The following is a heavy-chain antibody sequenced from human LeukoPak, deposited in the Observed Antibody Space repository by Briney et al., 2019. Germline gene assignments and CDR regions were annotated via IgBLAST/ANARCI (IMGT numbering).Heavy chain of an antibody. CDR2: ISYDGSNK. V-gene: IGHV3-30-3*01. Sequence: GGSLRLSCAASGFSFDDYAMHWVRQAPGKGLEWVAVISYDGSNKYYADSVKGRFTISRDNSKNTLYLQMNSLRAEDTAVYYCTRLRGVTDYWGQGTLVTVSS. J-gene: IGHJ4*02. CDR1: GFSFDDYA. D-gene: IGHD3-10*01. CDR3: TRLRGVTDY.